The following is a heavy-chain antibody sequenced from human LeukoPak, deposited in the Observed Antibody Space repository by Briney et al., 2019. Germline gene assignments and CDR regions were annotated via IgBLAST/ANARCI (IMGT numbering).Heavy chain of an antibody. CDR3: ARGVVVVVAATRRWWFDP. Sequence: SETLSLTCTVSGGSISSGDYYWSWIRQPPGKGLEWIGYIYYSGSTYYNPSLKSRVTISVDTSKNQFSLKLSSVTAADTAVYYCARGVVVVVAATRRWWFDPWGQGTLVTVSS. CDR1: GGSISSGDYY. D-gene: IGHD2-15*01. CDR2: IYYSGST. V-gene: IGHV4-30-4*01. J-gene: IGHJ5*02.